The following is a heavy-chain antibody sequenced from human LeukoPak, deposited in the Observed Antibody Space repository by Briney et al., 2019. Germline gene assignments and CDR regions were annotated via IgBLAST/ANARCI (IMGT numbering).Heavy chain of an antibody. J-gene: IGHJ5*02. CDR3: ARWGVHNSAPDWFDP. Sequence: ASVKVSCKASGYTFSDYDLDWVRQATGQGLEWMGWINPSSGSTGYAGKFQGRVTMTRNTSISTAYMELSSLTSEDTAVYYCARWGVHNSAPDWFDPWGQGTLVTVSS. CDR1: GYTFSDYD. CDR2: INPSSGST. V-gene: IGHV1-8*01. D-gene: IGHD3-10*01.